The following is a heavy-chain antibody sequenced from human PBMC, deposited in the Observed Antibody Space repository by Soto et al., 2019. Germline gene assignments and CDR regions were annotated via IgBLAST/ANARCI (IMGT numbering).Heavy chain of an antibody. Sequence: VQLVESGGGVVQPGRSLRLSCAASGFTFSSYGMHWVRQAPGKGLEWVGVISYDGSNKYYADSVKGRFSISRDNSRNTLYLQMNSLRAEDKAVYYCAKGGYSGYDYGDFWGQGTLVTVSS. CDR1: GFTFSSYG. V-gene: IGHV3-30*18. CDR2: ISYDGSNK. CDR3: AKGGYSGYDYGDF. D-gene: IGHD5-12*01. J-gene: IGHJ4*02.